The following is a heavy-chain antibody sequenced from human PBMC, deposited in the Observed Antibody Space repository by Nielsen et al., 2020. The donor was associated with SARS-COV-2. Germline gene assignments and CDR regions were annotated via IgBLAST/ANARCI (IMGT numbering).Heavy chain of an antibody. CDR1: GYTFTSYA. J-gene: IGHJ5*02. Sequence: SVKVSCKASGYTFTSYAISWVRQAPGQGLEWMGRIIPIFGTANYAQKFQGRVTITADESTSTAYMELSSLRSEDTAVYYCARRFSYGSGSLTRENWFDPWGQGTLVTVSS. V-gene: IGHV1-69*13. D-gene: IGHD3-10*01. CDR2: IIPIFGTA. CDR3: ARRFSYGSGSLTRENWFDP.